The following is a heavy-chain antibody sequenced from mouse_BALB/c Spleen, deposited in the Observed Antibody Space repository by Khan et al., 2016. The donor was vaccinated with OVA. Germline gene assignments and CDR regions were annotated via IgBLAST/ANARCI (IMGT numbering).Heavy chain of an antibody. V-gene: IGHV2-3*01. J-gene: IGHJ4*01. CDR2: IWGYGNT. Sequence: QVQLKESGPGLVAPSQSLSITCTVSGFSLTSYGVSWVRQPPGKGLEWLGVIWGYGNTNYHSTLISRLSISKDDSKSQVFFKLHRLQTDDTATYYCVKQDHGTLYAVDYWGQGTSVTVSS. D-gene: IGHD2-1*01. CDR3: VKQDHGTLYAVDY. CDR1: GFSLTSYG.